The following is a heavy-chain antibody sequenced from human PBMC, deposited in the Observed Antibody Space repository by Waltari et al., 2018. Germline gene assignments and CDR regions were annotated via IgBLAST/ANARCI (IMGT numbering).Heavy chain of an antibody. CDR3: ARDPDYGGNSDFDY. V-gene: IGHV4-38-2*02. CDR1: GYSISSGYY. Sequence: QVQLQESGPGLVKPSETLSLTCAVSGYSISSGYYWGWIRQPPGKGLEWIGSIYHSGSTYYNPSLKSRVTISVDTSKKQFSLKLSSVTAADTAVYYCARDPDYGGNSDFDYWGQGTLVTVSS. CDR2: IYHSGST. D-gene: IGHD2-21*02. J-gene: IGHJ4*02.